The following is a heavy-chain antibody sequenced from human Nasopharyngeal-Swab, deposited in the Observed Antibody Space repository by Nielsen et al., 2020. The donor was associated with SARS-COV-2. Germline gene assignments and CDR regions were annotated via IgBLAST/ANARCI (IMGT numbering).Heavy chain of an antibody. Sequence: GESLKIACVAAGFTLSSYAMSWVRQAPGKGLEWVSTISGSGSSTYYADSGKGRFTISRDNSKNTLYLQMNRLRAEDTAVYYCAKGDSAAGSSSDYWGQGTLVAVSS. V-gene: IGHV3-23*01. D-gene: IGHD6-13*01. CDR1: GFTLSSYA. CDR3: AKGDSAAGSSSDY. CDR2: ISGSGSST. J-gene: IGHJ4*02.